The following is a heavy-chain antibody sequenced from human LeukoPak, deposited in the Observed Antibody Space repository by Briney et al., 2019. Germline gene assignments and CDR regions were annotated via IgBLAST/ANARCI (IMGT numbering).Heavy chain of an antibody. J-gene: IGHJ6*02. CDR1: GYIFTNYA. CDR2: FNPGNGDT. CDR3: SRDRWHCRVNCDSVYCYGLDV. V-gene: IGHV1-3*01. Sequence: ASVKVSCKASGYIFTNYAIQWVRQAPGQRLEWLGWFNPGNGDTRYSQRFQGRVTITSDASATTAYMELHSLTAEDTAVYYCSRDRWHCRVNCDSVYCYGLDVWGQGTTVTVSS. D-gene: IGHD4-23*01.